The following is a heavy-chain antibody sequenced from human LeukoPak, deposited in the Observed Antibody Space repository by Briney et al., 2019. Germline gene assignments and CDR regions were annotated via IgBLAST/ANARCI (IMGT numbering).Heavy chain of an antibody. Sequence: GGSLRLSCAASGFTFSSYWMHWVRQTPGKGLEWVASIKEDGSERQYVDSVKGRFSISRDNTKGSLFLQMNSLRVEDTAVYYCAKEGRSLQTYWGQGTLVTVSS. CDR2: IKEDGSER. D-gene: IGHD5-24*01. V-gene: IGHV3-7*03. J-gene: IGHJ4*02. CDR1: GFTFSSYW. CDR3: AKEGRSLQTY.